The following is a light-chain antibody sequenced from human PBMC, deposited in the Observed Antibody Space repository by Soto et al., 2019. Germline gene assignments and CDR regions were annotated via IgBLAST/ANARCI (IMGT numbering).Light chain of an antibody. J-gene: IGLJ1*01. CDR1: SSNIGAGYD. Sequence: QSVLTQPPSVSGGPGQRVTISCSGSSSNIGAGYDVHWYQQLPGTAPKLLIYDNTNRPSGVPDRFSGSKSGTSASLAITGLQVDDEADYYCQSYDTSLSGYVFGTGTKVTVL. CDR3: QSYDTSLSGYV. V-gene: IGLV1-40*01. CDR2: DNT.